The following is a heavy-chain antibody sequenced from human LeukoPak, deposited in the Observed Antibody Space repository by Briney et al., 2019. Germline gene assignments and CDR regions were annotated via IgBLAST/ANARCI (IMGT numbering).Heavy chain of an antibody. CDR2: IKHDGSEK. V-gene: IGHV3-7*03. J-gene: IGHJ4*02. CDR3: ARRGVLDY. D-gene: IGHD3-10*01. Sequence: GGSLRLSCEASGINFSTYWMSWVRQAPGKGLEWVAYIKHDGSEKYYVDSVKGRFTISRDNAKNSLYLQVNSLRAEDTAVYYCARRGVLDYWGQGTLVTVSS. CDR1: GINFSTYW.